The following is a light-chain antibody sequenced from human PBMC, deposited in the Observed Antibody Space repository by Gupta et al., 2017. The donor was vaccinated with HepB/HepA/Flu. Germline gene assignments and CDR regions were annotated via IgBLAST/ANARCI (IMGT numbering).Light chain of an antibody. CDR1: SSDVGGYNY. CDR3: SSYTSSNTLV. Sequence: QSALTQPASVSRSPGQSITISCTGTSSDVGGYNYVSWYQQHPGKAPKLMIYDVSNRPSGVSNRFSGSKSGNTASLTISGLQAEDEAEYYCSSYTSSNTLVFGGGTKLTVL. CDR2: DVS. V-gene: IGLV2-14*03. J-gene: IGLJ2*01.